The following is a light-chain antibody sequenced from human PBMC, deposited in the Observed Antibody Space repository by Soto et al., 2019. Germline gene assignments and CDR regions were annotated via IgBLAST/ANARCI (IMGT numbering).Light chain of an antibody. J-gene: IGLJ1*01. CDR1: GSDVGGYNY. CDR2: DVS. Sequence: QSVLTQPASVSGSPGQSITISCTGTGSDVGGYNYVSWYQHHPGKAPKLMIYDVSNRPSGVSNRFSGSKSGNTASLTISGLQPEYEADYYCCSYTTSNTRQIVFGTGTKVTVL. V-gene: IGLV2-14*03. CDR3: CSYTTSNTRQIV.